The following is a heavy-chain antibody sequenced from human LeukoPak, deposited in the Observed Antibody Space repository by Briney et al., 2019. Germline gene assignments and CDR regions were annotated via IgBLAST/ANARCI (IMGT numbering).Heavy chain of an antibody. V-gene: IGHV3-23*01. Sequence: GGSLRLSCAASGFTFSSYDMHWVRRAPWKGLEWVSGISGSGGSIRYADSVKGRFIISRDNSKNTLYLQMNSLRAEDTAVYYCAKGGDGYNYYFDYWGQETLVTVSS. J-gene: IGHJ4*02. CDR2: ISGSGGSI. D-gene: IGHD5-24*01. CDR3: AKGGDGYNYYFDY. CDR1: GFTFSSYD.